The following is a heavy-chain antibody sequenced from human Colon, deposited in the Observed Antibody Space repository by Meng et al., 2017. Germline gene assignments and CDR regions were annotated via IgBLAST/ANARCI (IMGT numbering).Heavy chain of an antibody. V-gene: IGHV4-4*07. CDR1: GGAMSGYI. J-gene: IGHJ5*02. CDR3: ARVQRFCTGGICSNWFDP. Sequence: QVSGPVPLKPYAPVVLNIAVSGGAMSGYIWNCIPQPAGKGLELIGHIYSSGRTHYNPSLKSRVTISVDSSKNQFSLNLTSVTAADTAVYFCARVQRFCTGGICSNWFDPWGQGTLVTVSS. CDR2: IYSSGRT. D-gene: IGHD2-15*01.